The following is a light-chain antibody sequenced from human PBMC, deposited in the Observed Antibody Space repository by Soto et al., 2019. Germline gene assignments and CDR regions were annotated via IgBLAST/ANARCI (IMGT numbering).Light chain of an antibody. CDR3: QQRNNWPLT. CDR2: DAS. CDR1: QRVSSY. J-gene: IGKJ4*01. V-gene: IGKV3-11*01. Sequence: EVVLTQSPATLSLSPGERATLSCRASQRVSSYLAWYQQKPGQAPRLLIYDASNRATGIPARFSGSGSGTDCSLTICGLEPEEFAVYYCQQRNNWPLTFGGGTKVEIK.